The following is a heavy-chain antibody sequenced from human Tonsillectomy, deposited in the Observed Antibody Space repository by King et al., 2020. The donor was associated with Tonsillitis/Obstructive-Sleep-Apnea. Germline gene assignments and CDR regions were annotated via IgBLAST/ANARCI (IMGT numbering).Heavy chain of an antibody. J-gene: IGHJ4*02. D-gene: IGHD6-19*01. CDR2: IDWDDDK. V-gene: IGHV2-70*11. CDR1: GFSLSTSGMC. Sequence: TLKESGPALVKPTQTLTLTCTFSGFSLSTSGMCVSWIRQPPGKALEWLARIDWDDDKYYSTSLKTRLTISKDTSKNQVVLTMTNMDPVDTATYYCARIHIAVAGTPTVDYWGQGTLVTVSS. CDR3: ARIHIAVAGTPTVDY.